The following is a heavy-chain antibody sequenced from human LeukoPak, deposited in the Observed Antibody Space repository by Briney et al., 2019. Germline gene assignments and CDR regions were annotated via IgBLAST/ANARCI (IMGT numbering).Heavy chain of an antibody. V-gene: IGHV1-69*04. CDR1: GGTFSSYA. CDR3: ASPDFWSGPYPTYYYYGMDV. CDR2: IIPILGIA. D-gene: IGHD3-3*01. J-gene: IGHJ6*02. Sequence: APVKVSCKASGGTFSSYAISWVRQAPGQGLEWMGRIIPILGIANYAQKFQGRVTITADKSTSTAYMELSSLRSEDTAVYYCASPDFWSGPYPTYYYYGMDVWGQGTTVTVSS.